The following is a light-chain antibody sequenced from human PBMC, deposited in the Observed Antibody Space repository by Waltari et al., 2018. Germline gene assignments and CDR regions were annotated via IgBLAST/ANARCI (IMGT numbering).Light chain of an antibody. CDR2: DVS. V-gene: IGLV2-14*03. CDR3: SSFTGSGVL. Sequence: QSALTQPASVSGSPGQSTTTSCTGTSSYIGSYSYASWYQQHPGKAPKLLIYDVSNRPSGVSYRFSASKSGDTASLTISGLQAEDEADYYCSSFTGSGVLFGGGTKVTVL. CDR1: SSYIGSYSY. J-gene: IGLJ2*01.